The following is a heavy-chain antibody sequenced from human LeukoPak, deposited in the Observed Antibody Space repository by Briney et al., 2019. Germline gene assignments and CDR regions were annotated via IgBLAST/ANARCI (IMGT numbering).Heavy chain of an antibody. J-gene: IGHJ4*02. D-gene: IGHD6-19*01. CDR2: INHSGST. V-gene: IGHV4-34*01. CDR1: GGSFSGYY. CDR3: ARVASSGWYFSRNKYYFDY. Sequence: SETLSLTCAVYGGSFSGYYWSWIRQPPGKGLEWIGEINHSGSTNYNPSLKSRVTISVDTSKNQFSLKLSSVTAADTAVYYCARVASSGWYFSRNKYYFDYWGQGTLVTVSS.